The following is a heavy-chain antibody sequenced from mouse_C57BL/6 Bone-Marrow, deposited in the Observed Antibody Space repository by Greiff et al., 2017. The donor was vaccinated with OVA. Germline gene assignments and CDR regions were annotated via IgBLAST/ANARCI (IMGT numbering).Heavy chain of an antibody. V-gene: IGHV1-39*01. D-gene: IGHD1-1*01. CDR3: AFYYGSSYRYFDV. CDR1: GYSFTDYN. J-gene: IGHJ1*03. CDR2: INPNYGTT. Sequence: VQLQQSEPELVKPGASVKISCKASGYSFTDYNMNWVKQSNGKSLEWIGVINPNYGTTSYNQKFKGKATLTVDQSSSTAYMQLNSLTSEDSAVYYCAFYYGSSYRYFDVWGRGTTVTVSS.